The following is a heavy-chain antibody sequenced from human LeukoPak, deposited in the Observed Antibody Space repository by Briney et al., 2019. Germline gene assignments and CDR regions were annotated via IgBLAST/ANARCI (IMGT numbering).Heavy chain of an antibody. CDR3: AKGRSSTRFYYYGMDV. V-gene: IGHV3-9*01. D-gene: IGHD2-2*01. CDR2: VSWNSGNI. J-gene: IGHJ6*02. Sequence: GRSLRLSCAASGFTFDDYAMHWVRQAPGKGLEWVSGVSWNSGNIVYADSVKGRFTISRDNAKNSLYLQMNSLRAEDTALYYCAKGRSSTRFYYYGMDVWGQGTTVTVSS. CDR1: GFTFDDYA.